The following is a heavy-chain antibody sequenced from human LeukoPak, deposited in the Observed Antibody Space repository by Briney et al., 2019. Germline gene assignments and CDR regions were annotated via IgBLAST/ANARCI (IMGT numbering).Heavy chain of an antibody. D-gene: IGHD3-3*01. Sequence: PGGSLRLSCAASGFTFSSYAMQWVRRAPGKGLEWVAVISYDGSNKYYADSVKGRFPLSRDNSHHPLYLPINSLTAEDPAVYYCAALDGHLRFLEWLFWFDPWGQGTLVTVSS. J-gene: IGHJ5*02. CDR3: AALDGHLRFLEWLFWFDP. CDR1: GFTFSSYA. V-gene: IGHV3-30-3*01. CDR2: ISYDGSNK.